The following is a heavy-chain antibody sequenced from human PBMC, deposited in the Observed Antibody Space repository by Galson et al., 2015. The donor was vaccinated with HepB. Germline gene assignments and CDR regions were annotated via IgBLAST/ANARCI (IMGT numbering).Heavy chain of an antibody. Sequence: SLRLSCAASGFTFSSYAMHWVRQAPGKGLEWVAVISYDGSNKYYADSVKGRFTISRDNSKNTLYLQMNSLRAEDTAVYYCASNVVVPAATYYYYGMDVWGQGTTVTVSS. D-gene: IGHD2-2*01. CDR2: ISYDGSNK. CDR3: ASNVVVPAATYYYYGMDV. V-gene: IGHV3-30-3*01. CDR1: GFTFSSYA. J-gene: IGHJ6*02.